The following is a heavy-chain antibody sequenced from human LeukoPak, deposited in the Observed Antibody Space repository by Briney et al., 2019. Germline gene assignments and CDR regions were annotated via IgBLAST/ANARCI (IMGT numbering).Heavy chain of an antibody. CDR3: AKDINTYYYGSGSYWGGFDY. CDR2: INSDGSST. J-gene: IGHJ4*02. D-gene: IGHD3-10*01. Sequence: GGSLRLSCAASGFTFRSYWMHWVRQAPGKGLVWVSRINSDGSSTSYADSVKGRFTISRDNAKNSLYLQMNSLRAEDTALYYCAKDINTYYYGSGSYWGGFDYWGQGTLVTVPS. V-gene: IGHV3-74*01. CDR1: GFTFRSYW.